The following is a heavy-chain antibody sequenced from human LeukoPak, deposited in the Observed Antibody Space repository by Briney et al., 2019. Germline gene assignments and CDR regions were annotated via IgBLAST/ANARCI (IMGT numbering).Heavy chain of an antibody. Sequence: SETLSLTCAVYGGSFSGYYWSWIRQPPGRGLEWIGEINHSGSTNYNPSLKSRVTISVDTSKNQFSLKLSSVTAADTAVYYCARAVLGVVVADDAFDIWGQGTMVTVSS. V-gene: IGHV4-34*01. CDR1: GGSFSGYY. J-gene: IGHJ3*02. D-gene: IGHD3-22*01. CDR2: INHSGST. CDR3: ARAVLGVVVADDAFDI.